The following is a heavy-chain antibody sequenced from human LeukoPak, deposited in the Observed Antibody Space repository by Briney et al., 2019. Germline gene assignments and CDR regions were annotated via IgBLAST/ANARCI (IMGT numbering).Heavy chain of an antibody. CDR1: GGSFSGYY. D-gene: IGHD2-15*01. J-gene: IGHJ4*02. V-gene: IGHV4-34*01. Sequence: PSETLSLTCAVYGGSFSGYYWSWIRQPPGKGLEWIGEINHSGSTNYNPSLKSRVTISVDTSKNQFSLKLSSVTAADTAVYYCARGLRSAHFDYWGQGTLVTVSS. CDR3: ARGLRSAHFDY. CDR2: INHSGST.